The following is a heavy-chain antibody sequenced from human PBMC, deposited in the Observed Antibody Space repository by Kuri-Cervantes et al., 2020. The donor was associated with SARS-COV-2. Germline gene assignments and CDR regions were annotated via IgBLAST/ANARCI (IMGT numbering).Heavy chain of an antibody. CDR1: GFTFSSYW. D-gene: IGHD5-24*01. J-gene: IGHJ3*02. CDR3: AREEWLHIHDAFDI. Sequence: ETLSPTCAASGFTFSSYWMSWVRQAPGKGLEWVANIKQDGSEKYYVDSVKGRFTISRDNAKNSLYLQMNSLRAEDTAVYYCAREEWLHIHDAFDIWGQGTMVTVSS. V-gene: IGHV3-7*04. CDR2: IKQDGSEK.